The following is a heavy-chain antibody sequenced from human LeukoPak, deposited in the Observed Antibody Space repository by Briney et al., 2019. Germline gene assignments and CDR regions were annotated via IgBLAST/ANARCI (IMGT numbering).Heavy chain of an antibody. D-gene: IGHD3-16*01. V-gene: IGHV4-39*07. CDR3: AGGTAYYDYVWGSYRAIGFDY. Sequence: PSETLSLTCTVSGGSISSSSYYWGWIRQPPGKGLEWIGSIYYSGSTYFNPPLKSRVTISVDTSKNQFSLKLSSVTAADTAVYYCAGGTAYYDYVWGSYRAIGFDYWGQGTLVTVSS. J-gene: IGHJ4*02. CDR1: GGSISSSSYY. CDR2: IYYSGST.